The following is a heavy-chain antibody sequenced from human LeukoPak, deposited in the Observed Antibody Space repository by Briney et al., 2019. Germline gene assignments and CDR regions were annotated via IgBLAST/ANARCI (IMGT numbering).Heavy chain of an antibody. CDR3: VESGGYYRSY. Sequence: QSGGSLRLSCVASGFSFSSYGMHWVRQAPGKGLEWVAVISYDGSNKYYADSVKGRFTISRDNSKNTLYLQMNSLRAEDTAVYYCVESGGYYRSYWGQGTLVTVSS. J-gene: IGHJ4*02. CDR1: GFSFSSYG. CDR2: ISYDGSNK. D-gene: IGHD3-22*01. V-gene: IGHV3-30*18.